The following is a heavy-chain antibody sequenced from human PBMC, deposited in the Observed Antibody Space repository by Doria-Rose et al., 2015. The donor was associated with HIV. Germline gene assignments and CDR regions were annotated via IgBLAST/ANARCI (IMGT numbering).Heavy chain of an antibody. Sequence: QVTLKESGPVLVKPTETLTLTCIASGVSLSSPGMGVSWIRQPPGKALEWLANIFSDDERSYKTSLKSRLTISSGTSKSQVVLTMTDMDPVDTATYYCARIKSSRWYHKYYFDFWGQGTLVIVS. CDR2: IFSDDER. V-gene: IGHV2-26*01. D-gene: IGHD6-13*01. J-gene: IGHJ4*02. CDR1: GVSLSSPGMG. CDR3: ARIKSSRWYHKYYFDF.